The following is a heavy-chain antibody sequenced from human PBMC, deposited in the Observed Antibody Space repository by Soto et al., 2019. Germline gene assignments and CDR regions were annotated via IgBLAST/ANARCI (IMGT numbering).Heavy chain of an antibody. J-gene: IGHJ5*02. CDR1: GGSISSSSSY. CDR2: IYYSGST. V-gene: IGHV4-39*01. CDR3: VRQPRGAAKVTSDINWFDH. Sequence: QLQLQESGPGLVKPSETLSLTCTVSGGSISSSSSYWGWIRQPPGKGLEWIGYIYYSGSTNYNPSLTGRATISVDTSKNQFSLKLNSVTAADTAVYNCVRQPRGAAKVTSDINWFDHWGQGALVTVSS. D-gene: IGHD4-17*01.